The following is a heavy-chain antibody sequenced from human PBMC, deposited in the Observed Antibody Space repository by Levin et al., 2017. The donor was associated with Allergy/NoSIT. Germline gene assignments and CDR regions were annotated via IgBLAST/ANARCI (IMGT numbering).Heavy chain of an antibody. CDR3: ARASSGSCYSCAFDI. CDR2: ISYDGSNK. V-gene: IGHV3-30-3*01. Sequence: GESLKISCAASGFTFSSYAMHWVRQAPGKGLEWVAVISYDGSNKYYADSVKGRFTISRDNSKNTLYLQMNSLRAEDTAVYYCARASSGSCYSCAFDISGQGTMVTVSS. CDR1: GFTFSSYA. J-gene: IGHJ3*02. D-gene: IGHD2-15*01.